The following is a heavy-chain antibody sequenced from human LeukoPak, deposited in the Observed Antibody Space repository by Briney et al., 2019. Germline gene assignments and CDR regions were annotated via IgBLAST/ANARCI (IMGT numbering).Heavy chain of an antibody. D-gene: IGHD3-10*01. CDR1: GFTFSSYD. V-gene: IGHV3-13*01. CDR2: IGTAGDT. J-gene: IGHJ4*02. CDR3: AKDPYGSGSYSVDY. Sequence: GGSLRLSCAASGFTFSSYDMHWVRQATGKGLEWVSAIGTAGDTYYPGSVKGRFTISRDNSKNTLYLQMNSLRAEDTAVYYCAKDPYGSGSYSVDYWGQGTLVTVSS.